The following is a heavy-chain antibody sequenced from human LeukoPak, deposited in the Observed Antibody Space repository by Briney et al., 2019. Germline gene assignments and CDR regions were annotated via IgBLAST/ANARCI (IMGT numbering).Heavy chain of an antibody. V-gene: IGHV4-39*01. Sequence: PSETLSLICTVSGGSISSSSYYWGWIRQPPGKGLEWIGSIYYSGNTYYNPSLKTRVTISVDTSKKLFSLKLSSVTAADTAVYYCARHLFGSGYYPDYWGQGTLVTVSS. J-gene: IGHJ4*02. CDR3: ARHLFGSGYYPDY. CDR1: GGSISSSSYY. CDR2: IYYSGNT. D-gene: IGHD3-22*01.